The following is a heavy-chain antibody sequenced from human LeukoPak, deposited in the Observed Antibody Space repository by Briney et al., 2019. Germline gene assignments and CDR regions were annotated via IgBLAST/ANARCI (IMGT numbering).Heavy chain of an antibody. J-gene: IGHJ6*03. Sequence: PSETLSLTCTVSGGSISSYFWSWIRQPAGKGLEWIGRSYSSGNTYYNPSLESRVTISLDTPRNQFSLKVSSVTAADTAVYYCATARADYGDYNSFYYMDVWGKGTTVTVSS. D-gene: IGHD4-17*01. CDR2: SYSSGNT. V-gene: IGHV4-4*07. CDR3: ATARADYGDYNSFYYMDV. CDR1: GGSISSYF.